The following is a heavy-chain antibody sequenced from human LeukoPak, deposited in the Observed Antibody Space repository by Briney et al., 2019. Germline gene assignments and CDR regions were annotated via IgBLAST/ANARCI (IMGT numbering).Heavy chain of an antibody. V-gene: IGHV1-24*01. CDR1: GYTLTELS. Sequence: GASVKVSCKVSGYTLTELSMHWVRQAPGKGLEWMGGFDPEDGETIYAQKFQGRVTMTEDTSTDTAYMELSSLRSEDTAAYYCATDLVAAAGRNYWGQGTLVTVSS. CDR2: FDPEDGET. CDR3: ATDLVAAAGRNY. D-gene: IGHD6-13*01. J-gene: IGHJ4*02.